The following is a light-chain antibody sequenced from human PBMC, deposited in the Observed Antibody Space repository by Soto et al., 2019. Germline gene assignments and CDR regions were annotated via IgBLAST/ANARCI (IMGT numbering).Light chain of an antibody. CDR3: SSYAGSKSYV. J-gene: IGLJ1*01. V-gene: IGLV2-8*01. CDR1: SSDVGGYNH. Sequence: QSVLTQPPSASGSPGQSVTISCTGTSSDVGGYNHVSWYQQHPGNAPKLMISEVSQRPSGVPDRFSGSKSGNTASLTVSGLQAEDEAEYHCSSYAGSKSYVFGTGTKVTVL. CDR2: EVS.